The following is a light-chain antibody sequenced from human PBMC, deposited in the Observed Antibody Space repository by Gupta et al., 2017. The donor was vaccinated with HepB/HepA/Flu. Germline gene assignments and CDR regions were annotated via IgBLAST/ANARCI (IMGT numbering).Light chain of an antibody. CDR1: QGISSY. CDR2: AAS. J-gene: IGKJ3*01. CDR3: HYLNSYPLLT. Sequence: IQLTQSPSFLSASVGDRVTIPCRASQGISSYLAWYQQKPGKAPKLLIYAASTLQIGVPSRFGDSDSGTELPLTISRRQPEDFTPYNFHYLNSYPLLTFGHGTNVDIK. V-gene: IGKV1-9*01.